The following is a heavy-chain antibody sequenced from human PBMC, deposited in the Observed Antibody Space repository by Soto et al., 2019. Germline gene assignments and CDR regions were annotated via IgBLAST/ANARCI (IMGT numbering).Heavy chain of an antibody. CDR2: IYYSGST. Sequence: PSETLYLTCTVSCGSISSGDYYCSWIRPPPGKGLEWIGYIYYSGSTYYNPSLKSRVTISVDTSKNQFSLKLNSVTAADTAVYYCARAMVVTQNWFDPWGQGTLVTVSS. V-gene: IGHV4-30-4*01. D-gene: IGHD2-21*02. J-gene: IGHJ5*02. CDR1: CGSISSGDYY. CDR3: ARAMVVTQNWFDP.